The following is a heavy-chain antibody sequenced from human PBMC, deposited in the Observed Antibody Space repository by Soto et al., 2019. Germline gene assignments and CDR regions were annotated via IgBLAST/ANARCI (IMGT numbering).Heavy chain of an antibody. Sequence: GGSMRLSCAASGFTFSSYAMHWVRQPPGKGLGWVAIKSYDGSNKYYADSVKGRFTISRDNSKNTLYLQMNSLRAEDTAVYYCAKGASTSGYQYYFDYWVQGTLVTVSS. CDR1: GFTFSSYA. D-gene: IGHD3-22*01. J-gene: IGHJ4*02. CDR3: AKGASTSGYQYYFDY. CDR2: KSYDGSNK. V-gene: IGHV3-30*18.